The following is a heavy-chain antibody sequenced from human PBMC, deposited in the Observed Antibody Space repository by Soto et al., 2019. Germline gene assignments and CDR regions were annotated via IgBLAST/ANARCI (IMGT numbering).Heavy chain of an antibody. J-gene: IGHJ6*02. CDR1: GFTFSSYW. CDR2: INSDGSST. D-gene: IGHD2-2*01. Sequence: GGSLRLSCAASGFTFSSYWMHWVRQAPGKGLVWVSRINSDGSSTSYADSVKGRFTISRDNAKNTLYLQMNSLRAEDTAVYYCARDFRYQLLFTRYYYYYYGMDVWGHGTTFTVYS. CDR3: ARDFRYQLLFTRYYYYYYGMDV. V-gene: IGHV3-74*01.